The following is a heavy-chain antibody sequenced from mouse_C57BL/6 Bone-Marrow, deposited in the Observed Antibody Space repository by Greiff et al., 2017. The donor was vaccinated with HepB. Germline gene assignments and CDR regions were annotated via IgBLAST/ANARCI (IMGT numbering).Heavy chain of an antibody. V-gene: IGHV1-5*01. CDR3: TRSNYGSFYWYFDV. J-gene: IGHJ1*03. Sequence: EVQLQESGTVLARPGTSVKMSCKTSGYTFTSYWMHWVKQRPGQGLEWIGAIYPGNSDTSYNQKFKGKAKLTAVTSASTAYMELSSLTNEDSAVYYCTRSNYGSFYWYFDVWGTGTTVTVSS. D-gene: IGHD1-1*01. CDR2: IYPGNSDT. CDR1: GYTFTSYW.